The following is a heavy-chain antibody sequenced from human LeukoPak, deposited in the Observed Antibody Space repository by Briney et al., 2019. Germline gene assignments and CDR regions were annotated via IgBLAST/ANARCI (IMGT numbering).Heavy chain of an antibody. CDR1: GFTFSSYA. D-gene: IGHD3-10*01. CDR3: ASPLYYYGSGSFDPGDY. V-gene: IGHV4-38-2*01. CDR2: IYHSGST. Sequence: GSLRLSCAASGFTFSSYAMSWVRQAPGKGLEWIGSIYHSGSTYYNPSLKSRVTISVDTSKNQFSLKLSSVTAADTAVYYCASPLYYYGSGSFDPGDYWGQGTLVTVSS. J-gene: IGHJ4*02.